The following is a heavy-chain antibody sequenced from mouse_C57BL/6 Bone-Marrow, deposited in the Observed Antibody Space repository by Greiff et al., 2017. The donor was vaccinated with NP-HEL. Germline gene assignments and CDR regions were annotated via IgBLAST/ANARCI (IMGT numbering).Heavy chain of an antibody. Sequence: DVKLVESGGGLVQPGESLKLSCESNEYEFPSHDMSWVRKTPEKRLEFVAAITSDGGSTYYPDTMERRFIISRDNTKKTLYLQMSSLRSEDTALYYCARHEGYYGTFAYWGQGTLVTVSA. CDR1: EYEFPSHD. CDR3: ARHEGYYGTFAY. V-gene: IGHV5-2*01. J-gene: IGHJ3*01. D-gene: IGHD1-1*01. CDR2: ITSDGGST.